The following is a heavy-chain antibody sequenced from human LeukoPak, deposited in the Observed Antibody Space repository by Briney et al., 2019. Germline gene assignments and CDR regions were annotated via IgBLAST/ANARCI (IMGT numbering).Heavy chain of an antibody. D-gene: IGHD2-21*02. CDR3: ARDYVTDY. J-gene: IGHJ4*02. CDR2: ISSSSSTI. CDR1: GFTCSRYS. Sequence: AGTLRLSCAASGFTCSRYSRNWVRQAPGKGLDGVSYISSSSSTIYYADSVKGRFTISRDNAKNSLYLQMNSLRDEDTAVYYCARDYVTDYWGQGTVVIVSS. V-gene: IGHV3-48*02.